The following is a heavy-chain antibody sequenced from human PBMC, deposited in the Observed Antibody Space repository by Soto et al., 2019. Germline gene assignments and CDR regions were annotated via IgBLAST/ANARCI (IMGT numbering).Heavy chain of an antibody. CDR3: ASRDPGTSVDY. D-gene: IGHD1-7*01. V-gene: IGHV4-4*02. Sequence: SETLSLTCAVSGGSFTSNNWWTWVRQPPGQGLEWIGEIYRTGSTNYNPSLKSRVTISLDKSENQFSLKVTSLTAADTAVYYCASRDPGTSVDYWGQGTVVTVSS. CDR1: GGSFTSNNW. CDR2: IYRTGST. J-gene: IGHJ4*02.